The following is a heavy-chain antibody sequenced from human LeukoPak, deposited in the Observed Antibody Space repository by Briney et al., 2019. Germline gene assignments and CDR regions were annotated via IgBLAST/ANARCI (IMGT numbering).Heavy chain of an antibody. Sequence: PSQTLSLTCTVSGGSISSGDYYWSWIRQPRGKGLEWIGYIYYSGGTYSNPSLKSRVTMSVDTSKNRFSLKLSSVTAADTAVYYCARDRGGYGAQQDYWGQGILVTVSS. J-gene: IGHJ4*02. CDR2: IYYSGGT. D-gene: IGHD3-16*01. V-gene: IGHV4-30-4*08. CDR1: GGSISSGDYY. CDR3: ARDRGGYGAQQDY.